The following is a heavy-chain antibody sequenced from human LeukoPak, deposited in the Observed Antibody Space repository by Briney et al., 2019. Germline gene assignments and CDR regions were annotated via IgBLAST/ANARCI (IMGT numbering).Heavy chain of an antibody. Sequence: GGSLRLSCAASGFTFSNCWMHWVRQVPGKGLEWVSRIESDGSRTRYADSVKGRFTISRDNAKNSLYLQMNSLRAEDTAVYYCARDQLTGEHYYYGMDVWGQGTTVTVSS. D-gene: IGHD7-27*01. CDR2: IESDGSRT. CDR1: GFTFSNCW. V-gene: IGHV3-74*01. J-gene: IGHJ6*02. CDR3: ARDQLTGEHYYYGMDV.